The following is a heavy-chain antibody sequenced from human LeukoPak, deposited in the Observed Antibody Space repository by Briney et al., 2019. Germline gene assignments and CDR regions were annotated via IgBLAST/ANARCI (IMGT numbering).Heavy chain of an antibody. Sequence: GGSPRLSCAASGFTFSSYWMSWVRQAPGKGLEWVANIKQDGSEKYYVDSVKGRFTISRDNAKNSLYLQMNSLRAEDTAVYYCARDRWGAARSDHYYYYYMDVWGKGTTVTVSS. V-gene: IGHV3-7*01. CDR2: IKQDGSEK. CDR3: ARDRWGAARSDHYYYYYMDV. CDR1: GFTFSSYW. J-gene: IGHJ6*03. D-gene: IGHD6-6*01.